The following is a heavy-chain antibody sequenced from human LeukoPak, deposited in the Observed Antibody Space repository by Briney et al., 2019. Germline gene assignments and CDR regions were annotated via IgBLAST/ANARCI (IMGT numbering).Heavy chain of an antibody. CDR3: ARDSQISSSWPRGFDY. Sequence: GGSLRFSGQPPEFTLISYWLTWSGKPPGRGWGGWANIKQDGSEKYYVDSVKGRFTISRDNAKNSLYLQMNSLRAEDTAVYYCARDSQISSSWPRGFDYWGQGTLVTVSS. CDR1: EFTLISYW. V-gene: IGHV3-7*01. D-gene: IGHD6-13*01. J-gene: IGHJ4*02. CDR2: IKQDGSEK.